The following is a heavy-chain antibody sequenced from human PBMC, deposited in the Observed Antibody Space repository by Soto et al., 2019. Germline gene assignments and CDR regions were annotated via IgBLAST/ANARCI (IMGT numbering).Heavy chain of an antibody. CDR3: AKDRPWFDP. CDR1: GFTFSSYG. Sequence: PGGSLRLSCAASGFTFSSYGMHWVRQAPGKGLEWVAVISYDGSNKYYADSVKGRFTISRDNSKNTLYLQMNSLRAEDTAVYYCAKDRPWFDPWGQGQWSPSPQ. J-gene: IGHJ5*02. CDR2: ISYDGSNK. V-gene: IGHV3-30*18.